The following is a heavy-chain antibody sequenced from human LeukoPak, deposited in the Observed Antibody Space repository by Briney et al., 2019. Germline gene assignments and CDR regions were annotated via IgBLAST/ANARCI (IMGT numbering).Heavy chain of an antibody. CDR2: MNPNSGNT. CDR3: ARVGSFYYGSGELFDWFDP. J-gene: IGHJ5*02. D-gene: IGHD3-10*01. Sequence: GASVKVSCKASGYTFTSYDINWVRQATGQGLEWMGWMNPNSGNTGYAQKFQGRVTMTRNTSISTAYMELSSLRSEDTAVYYCARVGSFYYGSGELFDWFDPWGQGTLVTVSS. CDR1: GYTFTSYD. V-gene: IGHV1-8*01.